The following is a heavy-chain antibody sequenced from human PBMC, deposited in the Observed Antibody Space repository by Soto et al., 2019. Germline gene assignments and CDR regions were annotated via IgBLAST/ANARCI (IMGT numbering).Heavy chain of an antibody. Sequence: EVQLLESGGGLVQPGGSLRLSCAASGFTFSNYAMSWVRQAPGKGLEWVSAISGSGGSTYYADSVKGRFTISRDNSKNTLYLQMNSLTAEDTAVYYCAKDPRVQYYDSGSSPYWGQGTLVTVSS. CDR1: GFTFSNYA. V-gene: IGHV3-23*01. CDR3: AKDPRVQYYDSGSSPY. CDR2: ISGSGGST. J-gene: IGHJ4*02. D-gene: IGHD3-10*01.